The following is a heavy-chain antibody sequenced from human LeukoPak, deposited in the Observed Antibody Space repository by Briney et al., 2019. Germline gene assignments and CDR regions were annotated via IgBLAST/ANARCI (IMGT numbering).Heavy chain of an antibody. Sequence: SETLSLTCTVSGGSISSGSYYWSWIRQPAGEGLEWIGRIYSSGRTHYSPSLKSRVAISVDTSKNRFSLRLSSVTAADTAVYYCAGTYTYYYYYYMDVWGKGTTVTISS. D-gene: IGHD2-2*02. J-gene: IGHJ6*03. CDR1: GGSISSGSYY. CDR3: AGTYTYYYYYYMDV. CDR2: IYSSGRT. V-gene: IGHV4-61*02.